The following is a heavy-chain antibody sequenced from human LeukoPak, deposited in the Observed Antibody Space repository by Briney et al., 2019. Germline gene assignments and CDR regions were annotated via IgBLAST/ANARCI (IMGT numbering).Heavy chain of an antibody. Sequence: PGGSLRLSCGVSGITLSNYGMSWVRQSPGKGVEWVAGISDSGGRTNYADSVKGRFTISRDSPKNTLYLKMNSLRVEDTAVYFCAKRGVVIPVVLVGFHKGAYYFDSWGQGALVTVSS. CDR3: AKRGVVIPVVLVGFHKGAYYFDS. CDR2: ISDSGGRT. V-gene: IGHV3-23*01. CDR1: GITLSNYG. J-gene: IGHJ4*02. D-gene: IGHD3-16*01.